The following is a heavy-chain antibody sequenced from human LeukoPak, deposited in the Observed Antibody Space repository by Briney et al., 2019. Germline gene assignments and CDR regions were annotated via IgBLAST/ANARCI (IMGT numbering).Heavy chain of an antibody. CDR3: ARAVYSSSWYDY. CDR2: INPNSGGT. J-gene: IGHJ4*02. D-gene: IGHD6-13*01. CDR1: GYTFTGYY. V-gene: IGHV1-2*06. Sequence: GASVKVSCKASGYTFTGYYMHWVRQAPGQGLEWMGRINPNSGGTNYAQKFQGRVTMTRDTSISTAYMELGRLRSDDTAVYYCARAVYSSSWYDYWGQGTLVTVSS.